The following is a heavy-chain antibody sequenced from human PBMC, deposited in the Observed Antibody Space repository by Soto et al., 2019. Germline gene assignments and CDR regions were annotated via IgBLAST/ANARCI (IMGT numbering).Heavy chain of an antibody. J-gene: IGHJ4*02. CDR2: ISSSSSYI. D-gene: IGHD6-6*01. Sequence: GGSLRLSCAASGFTFSSYSMNWVRQAPGKGLEWVSSISSSSSYIYYADSVKGRFTISRDSAKNSLYLQMNSLRAEDTAVYYCASLSSSISDLAYWGQGTLVTVSS. V-gene: IGHV3-21*01. CDR3: ASLSSSISDLAY. CDR1: GFTFSSYS.